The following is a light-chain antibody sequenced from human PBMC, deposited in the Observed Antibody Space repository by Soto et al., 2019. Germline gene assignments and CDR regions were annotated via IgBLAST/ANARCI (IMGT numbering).Light chain of an antibody. CDR1: SSNIGAGYD. CDR2: SNN. V-gene: IGLV1-40*01. J-gene: IGLJ1*01. Sequence: QSVLTQPPSVSGAPGQRVTISCTGSSSNIGAGYDVHWYQQLPGTAPKLLIYSNNNRPSGVPDRFSAYKSGTSASLAITGPQAEDEADYSCQSYDSSLRGRYVFGTGTKVTVL. CDR3: QSYDSSLRGRYV.